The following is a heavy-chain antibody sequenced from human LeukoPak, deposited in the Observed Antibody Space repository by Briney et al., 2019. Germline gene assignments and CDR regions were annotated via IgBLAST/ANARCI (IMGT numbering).Heavy chain of an antibody. CDR1: GFTFSSYA. CDR3: AKDGLYSYGLAPIDY. V-gene: IGHV3-23*01. Sequence: GGSLRLSCAASGFTFSSYAMSWVRQAPGKGLEWVSAISGSGGSTYYADSVKGRFTISRDNSKNTLYLQVNSLRVEDTAVYYCAKDGLYSYGLAPIDYWGQGTLVTVSA. CDR2: ISGSGGST. J-gene: IGHJ4*02. D-gene: IGHD5-18*01.